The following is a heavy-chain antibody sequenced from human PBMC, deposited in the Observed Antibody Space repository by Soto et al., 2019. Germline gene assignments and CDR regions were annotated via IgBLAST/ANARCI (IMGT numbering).Heavy chain of an antibody. Sequence: QVQLQESGPGLVKPSETLSLTCTVSGGSISSYYWSWIRQPPGKGLEWIGNIYYSGSTNYNPSLKSRVTISVDRTKNQVPLKLSSVTAADTAVYYCARPNWSSTSCYRGWFDPWGQGTLVTVSS. J-gene: IGHJ5*02. CDR1: GGSISSYY. CDR3: ARPNWSSTSCYRGWFDP. CDR2: IYYSGST. D-gene: IGHD2-2*02. V-gene: IGHV4-59*08.